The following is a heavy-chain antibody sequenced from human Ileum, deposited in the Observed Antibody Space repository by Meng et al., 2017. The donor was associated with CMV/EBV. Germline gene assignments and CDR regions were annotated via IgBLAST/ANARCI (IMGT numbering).Heavy chain of an antibody. J-gene: IGHJ4*02. CDR1: GCSCNPYS. D-gene: IGHD5-12*01. Sequence: VVPEGKLFTPGGSPSCSCAAFGCSCNPYSMNWVRQARRKGLEWSSCINGDTKNSYCADAVKGRFTISRDNSKNSIYLQKNSLRPEDTAIYYCARDKDVDPIIGLRAFDCWGQGALVTVSS. V-gene: IGHV3-21*01. CDR3: ARDKDVDPIIGLRAFDC. CDR2: INGDTKNS.